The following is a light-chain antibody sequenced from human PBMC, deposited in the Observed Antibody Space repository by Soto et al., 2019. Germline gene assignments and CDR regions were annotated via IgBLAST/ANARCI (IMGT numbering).Light chain of an antibody. Sequence: EIVLTQSPGTLSLSPGERATLSCRASQSVSSSLAWYQQKPGQAPRLLIHGASSRATGTPDRFSGSGSGTDFTLTISRLETEDFAVYYCQQYGSSPPLTFGGGTKVEIK. CDR2: GAS. CDR1: QSVSSS. J-gene: IGKJ4*01. CDR3: QQYGSSPPLT. V-gene: IGKV3-20*01.